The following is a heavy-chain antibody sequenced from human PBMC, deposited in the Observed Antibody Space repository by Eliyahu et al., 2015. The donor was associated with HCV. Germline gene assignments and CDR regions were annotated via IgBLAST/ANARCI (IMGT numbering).Heavy chain of an antibody. CDR2: FDPEDGET. J-gene: IGHJ5*02. V-gene: IGHV1-24*01. D-gene: IGHD2-15*01. CDR1: GYXLTXLS. CDR3: ATDTPVAATRTNWFDP. Sequence: QVQLVQSGAEVKKPGASVXVXCKVSGYXLTXLSMHWVRQAPGKGLGWMGGFDPEDGETIYAQKFQGRVTMTEDTSTDTAYMELSSLRSEDTAVYYCATDTPVAATRTNWFDPWGQGTLVTVSS.